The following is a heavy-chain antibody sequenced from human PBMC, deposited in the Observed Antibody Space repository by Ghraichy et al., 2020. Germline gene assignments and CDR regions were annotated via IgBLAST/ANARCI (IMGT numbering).Heavy chain of an antibody. D-gene: IGHD3-9*01. Sequence: GESLNISCAVSGFAFSSHWMNWVRQAPGKGLEWVANINQDGTEKYYVDSVKGRFTISRDNAKNSLYLQMNSLRAEDTAVYYCARDLSHYNILTGYYRGNWCDHWGQGTLVTVAS. CDR1: GFAFSSHW. J-gene: IGHJ5*02. CDR3: ARDLSHYNILTGYYRGNWCDH. V-gene: IGHV3-7*03. CDR2: INQDGTEK.